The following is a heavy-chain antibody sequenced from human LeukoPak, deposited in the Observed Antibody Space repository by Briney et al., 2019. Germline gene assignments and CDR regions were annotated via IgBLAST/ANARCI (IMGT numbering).Heavy chain of an antibody. D-gene: IGHD6-19*01. J-gene: IGHJ4*02. CDR1: GFTFSSFS. CDR3: ARDPERYSSGWYLDY. CDR2: ISSSSSYM. V-gene: IGHV3-21*01. Sequence: GGSLRLSCAASGFTFSSFSMNWVRQAPGKGLEWVSSISSSSSYMYYADSVKGRFTISRDNAKNSLYLQMNSLRAEDTAVYYCARDPERYSSGWYLDYWGQGTLVTVSS.